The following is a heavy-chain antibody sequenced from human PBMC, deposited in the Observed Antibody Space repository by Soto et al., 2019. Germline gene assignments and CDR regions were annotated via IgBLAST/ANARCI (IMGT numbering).Heavy chain of an antibody. CDR3: TTARAIFGVSGY. D-gene: IGHD3-3*01. V-gene: IGHV3-15*07. CDR2: IKSKIDGGTT. Sequence: GVSLRLSCAASGFTFSNTWMTWVRQAPGRGLEWVGHIKSKIDGGTTDYTVPVKGRFTISRDDSKNALYLQMDSLKTEDTAIYYCTTARAIFGVSGYWGQGTLVTVSS. J-gene: IGHJ4*02. CDR1: GFTFSNTW.